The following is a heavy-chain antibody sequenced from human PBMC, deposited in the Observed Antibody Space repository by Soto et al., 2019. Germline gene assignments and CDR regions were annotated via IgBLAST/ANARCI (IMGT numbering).Heavy chain of an antibody. V-gene: IGHV4-59*01. CDR1: GGSISSDY. CDR2: IYYSGSI. D-gene: IGHD2-21*01. J-gene: IGHJ4*02. Sequence: SETLSLTCTVSGGSISSDYWSWIRQPPGKGLEWIGFIYYSGSINYNPSFESRVAISVDTSKNQFSLKLSSVTAADTAVYYCARVWGYYFDYWGQGTLVTVSS. CDR3: ARVWGYYFDY.